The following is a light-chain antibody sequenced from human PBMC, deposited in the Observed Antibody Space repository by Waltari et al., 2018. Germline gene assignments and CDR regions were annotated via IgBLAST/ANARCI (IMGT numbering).Light chain of an antibody. Sequence: QSVVTQPPSASGTPGQRVTISCSGSSPNIGKNFVYWYHQSPGTAPKLLIYRNNQRPSGVPHRFSVSKSGTSASLAISGLRSEDESDYYCATWEDSLRGWVFGGGTKLTFL. CDR2: RNN. V-gene: IGLV1-47*01. J-gene: IGLJ3*02. CDR3: ATWEDSLRGWV. CDR1: SPNIGKNF.